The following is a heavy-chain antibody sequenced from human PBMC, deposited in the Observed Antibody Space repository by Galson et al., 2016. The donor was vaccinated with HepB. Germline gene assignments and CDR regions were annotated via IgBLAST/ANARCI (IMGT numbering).Heavy chain of an antibody. V-gene: IGHV3-48*02. CDR1: GFTFSSYS. CDR3: ARESYYGGNSLDQYYFDY. D-gene: IGHD4-23*01. Sequence: SLRLSCAVSGFTFSSYSMDWVRQAPGKGLEWVSYITSSSTIYYADSVKGRFTISRDNAKNSLYLQMYSLRDEDTAVYYCARESYYGGNSLDQYYFDYWGQGTLVTVSS. CDR2: ITSSSTI. J-gene: IGHJ4*02.